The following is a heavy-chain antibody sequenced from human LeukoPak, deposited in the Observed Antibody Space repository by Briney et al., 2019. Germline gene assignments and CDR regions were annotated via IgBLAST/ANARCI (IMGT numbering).Heavy chain of an antibody. CDR2: IYTSGST. CDR1: GGSISSYY. J-gene: IGHJ4*02. CDR3: ARVAYYYDSSGYALSTWYYFDY. D-gene: IGHD3-22*01. Sequence: PSETLSLTCTVSGGSISSYYWSWIRQPAGKGLEWIGRIYTSGSTNYNPSLKSRVTMSVDTSKNQFSLKLSSVTAADTAVYYCARVAYYYDSSGYALSTWYYFDYWGQGTLVTVSS. V-gene: IGHV4-4*07.